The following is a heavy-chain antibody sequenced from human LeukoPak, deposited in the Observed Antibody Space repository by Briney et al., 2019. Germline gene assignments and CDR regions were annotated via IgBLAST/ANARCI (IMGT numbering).Heavy chain of an antibody. J-gene: IGHJ2*01. Sequence: GGSLRLSCAASGFTFSTYDMHWVRQATGKGLEWVSIIGTAGDSYSPGSVKGRFTISRDNAKNSVHLQMNSLRAGDTAVYYCARGGPGWYFHLWGRGTPVTVSS. CDR3: ARGGPGWYFHL. CDR2: IGTAGDS. V-gene: IGHV3-13*01. CDR1: GFTFSTYD.